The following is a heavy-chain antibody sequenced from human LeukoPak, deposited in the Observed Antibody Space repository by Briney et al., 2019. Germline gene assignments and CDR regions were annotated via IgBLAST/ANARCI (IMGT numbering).Heavy chain of an antibody. CDR3: AKDRPNYYDSSGHYNRRNGDY. J-gene: IGHJ4*02. V-gene: IGHV3-23*01. CDR2: ITSSGTGT. Sequence: PGGSLRLSCAASGFTFSSYAMSWVRQAPGKGLEWVSSITSSGTGTFYADSVKGRLTISRDNSEHTLYLQMNSLRVADTAVYFCAKDRPNYYDSSGHYNRRNGDYGGQGPRATSSS. D-gene: IGHD3-22*01. CDR1: GFTFSSYA.